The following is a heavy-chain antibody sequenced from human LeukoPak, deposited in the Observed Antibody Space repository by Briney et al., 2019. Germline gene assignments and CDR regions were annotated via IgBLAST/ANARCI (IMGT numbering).Heavy chain of an antibody. CDR1: GFTFSSYA. CDR3: AKYYDILTGYLDY. V-gene: IGHV3-23*01. CDR2: ISGSGGST. J-gene: IGHJ4*02. D-gene: IGHD3-9*01. Sequence: TGGSLRLSCAASGFTFSSYAMSWVRQAPGKGLEWVSAISGSGGSTYYADSVKGRFTISRDNSKNTLYLQMNSLRAEDTAVYYCAKYYDILTGYLDYWGQGTLVTVSS.